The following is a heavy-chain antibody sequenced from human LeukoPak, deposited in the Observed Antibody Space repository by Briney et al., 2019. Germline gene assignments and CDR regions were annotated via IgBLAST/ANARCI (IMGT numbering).Heavy chain of an antibody. J-gene: IGHJ3*02. CDR1: GFTFSTYW. Sequence: PGGSMRLSCAASGFTFSTYWMHWVPQAPGKGLVWVSRINNEETAANYVDSVQGRFTISRDNANNMLYLQMDSLRAEDTAVYYCARESTVGPIQTDALDIWGQGTMVTVSS. CDR2: INNEETAA. V-gene: IGHV3-74*01. CDR3: ARESTVGPIQTDALDI. D-gene: IGHD1-26*01.